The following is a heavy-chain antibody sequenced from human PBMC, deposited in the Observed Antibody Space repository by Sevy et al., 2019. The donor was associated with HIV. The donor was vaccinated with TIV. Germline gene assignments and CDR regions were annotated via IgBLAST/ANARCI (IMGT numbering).Heavy chain of an antibody. Sequence: GGSLRLSCTASGFTFGDYAMSWFRQAPGKGLEWVGFIRSKAYGGTTEYAASVKGRFTISRDDSKSIAYLQMNSLKTEDTAVYYCTRVRDDFWIYYGVDVWGQGTTVTVSS. J-gene: IGHJ6*02. V-gene: IGHV3-49*03. CDR3: TRVRDDFWIYYGVDV. CDR1: GFTFGDYA. D-gene: IGHD3-3*01. CDR2: IRSKAYGGTT.